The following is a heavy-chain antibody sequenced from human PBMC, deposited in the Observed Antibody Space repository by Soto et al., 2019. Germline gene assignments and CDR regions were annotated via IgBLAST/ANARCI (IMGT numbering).Heavy chain of an antibody. J-gene: IGHJ6*02. D-gene: IGHD3-16*01. Sequence: QVQLVQSGAEVKKPGSSVKVSCKASGGTFSSYAISWVRQAPGQGLEWMGGIIPIFGTADYAQKFQGRVTMTADNFTSTAYIELSSLRSEDTAVYYCARHLGGNHYYYGMDVWSQGTTVTVSS. CDR1: GGTFSSYA. CDR2: IIPIFGTA. V-gene: IGHV1-69*14. CDR3: ARHLGGNHYYYGMDV.